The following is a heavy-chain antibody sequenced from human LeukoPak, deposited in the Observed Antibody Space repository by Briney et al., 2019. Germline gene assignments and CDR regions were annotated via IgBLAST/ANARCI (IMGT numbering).Heavy chain of an antibody. CDR1: GASISDYY. CDR2: ISYSGNT. Sequence: PSETLSLACIVSGASISDYYWGWIRQPPGKGLECIGSISYSGNTQYNPSLKGRVTISLDRSKDQISLEVNSVTAADTAVYYCARLERGFDFWGQGTLVTVSS. CDR3: ARLERGFDF. V-gene: IGHV4-59*01. J-gene: IGHJ4*02.